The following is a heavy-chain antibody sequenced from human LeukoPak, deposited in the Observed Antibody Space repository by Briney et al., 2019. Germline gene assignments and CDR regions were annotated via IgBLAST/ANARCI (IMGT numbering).Heavy chain of an antibody. J-gene: IGHJ3*02. V-gene: IGHV4-39*01. CDR3: ARQKGGSGYDSDAFDI. Sequence: SETLSLTCTVSGGSISSSSYYWGWIRQPPGKGLEWIGSLYYSGSTYYNPSLKSRVTISVDTSKNQFSLKLSSVTAADTAVYYCARQKGGSGYDSDAFDIWGQGTMVTVSS. CDR2: LYYSGST. D-gene: IGHD5-12*01. CDR1: GGSISSSSYY.